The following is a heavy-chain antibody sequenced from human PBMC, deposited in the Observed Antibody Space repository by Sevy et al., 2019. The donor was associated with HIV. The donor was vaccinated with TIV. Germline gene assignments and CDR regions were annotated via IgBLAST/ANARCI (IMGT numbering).Heavy chain of an antibody. Sequence: SETLSLTCAVYGGSFSGYYWSWIRQPPGKGLEWIGEINHSGSTNYNPSLKSRVTISVDTSKNQFSLKLSSVTAADTAVYYCARKPLRFLKNGMGAFDIWGQGTMVTGSS. CDR1: GGSFSGYY. CDR3: ARKPLRFLKNGMGAFDI. V-gene: IGHV4-34*01. CDR2: INHSGST. D-gene: IGHD4-17*01. J-gene: IGHJ3*02.